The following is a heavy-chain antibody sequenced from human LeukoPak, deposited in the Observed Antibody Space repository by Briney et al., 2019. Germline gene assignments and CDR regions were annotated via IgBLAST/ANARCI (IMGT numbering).Heavy chain of an antibody. CDR3: ARGHDFWSGYYLNYYYYYGMDV. J-gene: IGHJ6*02. V-gene: IGHV1-2*02. CDR2: INPNSGGT. Sequence: ASVKVSCKASGYTFTGYYMHWVRQAPGQGLEWMGWINPNSGGTNYAQKFQGRVTMTRDTSISTAYMELSSLRSEDTAVYYCARGHDFWSGYYLNYYYYYGMDVWGQGTTVTVSS. D-gene: IGHD3-3*01. CDR1: GYTFTGYY.